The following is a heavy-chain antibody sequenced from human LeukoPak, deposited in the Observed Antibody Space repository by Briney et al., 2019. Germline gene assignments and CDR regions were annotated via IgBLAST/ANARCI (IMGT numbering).Heavy chain of an antibody. D-gene: IGHD5-12*01. CDR1: VFTFSSYS. CDR2: ISSSSSYI. J-gene: IGHJ4*02. Sequence: GGSLRLSXAASVFTFSSYSMNWVRQAPGKGLEWVSSISSSSSYIYYADSVKGRFTISRDNAKNSLYLQMNSLRAEDTAVYYCARVKRVATIPTYDYWGQGTLVTVSS. V-gene: IGHV3-21*01. CDR3: ARVKRVATIPTYDY.